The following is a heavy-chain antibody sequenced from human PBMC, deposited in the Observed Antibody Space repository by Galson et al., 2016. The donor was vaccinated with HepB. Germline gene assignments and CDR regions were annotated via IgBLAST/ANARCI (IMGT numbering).Heavy chain of an antibody. CDR3: ARPRSLYSTSAHGMGV. CDR1: GFTFTAYG. D-gene: IGHD6-6*01. CDR2: IWFDGRNR. Sequence: SLRLSCAASGFTFTAYGMHWVRQAPGKGLEWVAFIWFDGRNRSYTDSVKGRFTISRDTSKNTLYLEMNSLRAEDTAVYYCARPRSLYSTSAHGMGVWGQGTTVTVSS. J-gene: IGHJ6*02. V-gene: IGHV3-33*01.